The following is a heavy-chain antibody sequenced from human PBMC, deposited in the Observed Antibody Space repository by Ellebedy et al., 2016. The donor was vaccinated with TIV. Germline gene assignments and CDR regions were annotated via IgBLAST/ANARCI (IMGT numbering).Heavy chain of an antibody. D-gene: IGHD3-3*01. J-gene: IGHJ5*02. CDR3: ARGATPGFIWSGNYFDR. V-gene: IGHV3-21*06. CDR2: LTSSYSDI. Sequence: PGGSLRLSCAASEFIFSNHGMNWVRQAPGKGLEWVSSLTSSYSDIYYADSVKGRFTISRDTAKNSLFLDMDGLGDEDTAVYYCARGATPGFIWSGNYFDRWGPGTLVTVSS. CDR1: EFIFSNHG.